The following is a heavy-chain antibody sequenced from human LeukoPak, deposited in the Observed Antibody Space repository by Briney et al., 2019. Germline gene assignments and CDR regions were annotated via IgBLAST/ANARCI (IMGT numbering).Heavy chain of an antibody. V-gene: IGHV3-21*01. J-gene: IGHJ1*01. CDR2: ISSSSSYI. CDR1: GFTFSSYA. CDR3: ARTSGSYSAEYFQH. Sequence: QPGGSLRLSCAASGFTFSSYAMSWVRQAPGKGLEWVSSISSSSSYIYYADSVKGRFTISRDNAKNSLYLQMNSLRAEDTAVYYCARTSGSYSAEYFQHWGQGTLVTVSS. D-gene: IGHD1-26*01.